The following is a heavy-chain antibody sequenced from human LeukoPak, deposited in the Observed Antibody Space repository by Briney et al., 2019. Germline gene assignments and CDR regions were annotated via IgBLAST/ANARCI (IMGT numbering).Heavy chain of an antibody. D-gene: IGHD6-13*01. CDR1: GFSFRNYG. V-gene: IGHV3-30*18. J-gene: IGHJ4*02. CDR3: AKAYSNSWSYFDS. Sequence: GRSLRLSCAASGFSFRNYGMHCVRQAPGKGLEWVAVISDDGSYKNYADSVKGRFTISRDNSNNTLYLQMNSLRAEDTAVYYCAKAYSNSWSYFDSWGQGTLVTVSS. CDR2: ISDDGSYK.